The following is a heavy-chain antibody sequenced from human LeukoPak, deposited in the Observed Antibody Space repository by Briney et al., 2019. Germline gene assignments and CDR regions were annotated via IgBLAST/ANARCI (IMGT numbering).Heavy chain of an antibody. J-gene: IGHJ6*03. CDR2: ISSSSSTI. Sequence: GRSLRLSCAASGFTFSSYSMNWVRQAPGKGLEWVSYISSSSSTIYYADSVKGRFTISRDNSKDTMSLQMNSLRGEDTAVYYCAKAHESGDYRSPNYYYYMDVWGKGTTVTVSS. V-gene: IGHV3-48*01. D-gene: IGHD4-17*01. CDR3: AKAHESGDYRSPNYYYYMDV. CDR1: GFTFSSYS.